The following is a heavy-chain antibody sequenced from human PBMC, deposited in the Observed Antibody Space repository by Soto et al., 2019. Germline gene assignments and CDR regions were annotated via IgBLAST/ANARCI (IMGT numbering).Heavy chain of an antibody. J-gene: IGHJ4*02. V-gene: IGHV1-2*02. Sequence: ASVKVSCKASGYTFTGYYMHWVRQAPGQGLEWMGWINPNSGGTNYAQKFQGRVTMTRDTSISTAYMELSRLRSEDTAVYYCATGEGIRKGYISEYYFDYWGQGTLVTVSS. CDR1: GYTFTGYY. CDR3: ATGEGIRKGYISEYYFDY. CDR2: INPNSGGT. D-gene: IGHD6-25*01.